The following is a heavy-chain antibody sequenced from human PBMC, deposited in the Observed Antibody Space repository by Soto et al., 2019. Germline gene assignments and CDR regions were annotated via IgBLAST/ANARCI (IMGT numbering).Heavy chain of an antibody. CDR3: ARNYDSSGIGRPFSI. CDR2: IYYSGST. Sequence: PXXTLSLTFTVSGGSISSYYWRWIRQPPGKGLEWIGYIYYSGSTNYNPSLKSRVTMTTDTSTSTAYMELRSLRSDDTAVYYCARNYDSSGIGRPFSIWGQGTLVTVSS. V-gene: IGHV4-59*01. D-gene: IGHD3-22*01. CDR1: GGSISSYY. J-gene: IGHJ4*02.